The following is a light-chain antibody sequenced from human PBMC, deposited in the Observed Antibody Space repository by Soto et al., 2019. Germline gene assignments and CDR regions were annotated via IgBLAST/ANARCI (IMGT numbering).Light chain of an antibody. CDR1: QSVSSY. CDR2: DAS. Sequence: EIVLTQSPATLSLSPGERATLSCRASQSVSSYLAWYQQKPGQAPRLLIYDASNRATGIPARFSGSGSGTDFTLTISSLEQEDCGVYYCQQRSNWRGTFGGGTKVDIK. J-gene: IGKJ4*01. V-gene: IGKV3-11*01. CDR3: QQRSNWRGT.